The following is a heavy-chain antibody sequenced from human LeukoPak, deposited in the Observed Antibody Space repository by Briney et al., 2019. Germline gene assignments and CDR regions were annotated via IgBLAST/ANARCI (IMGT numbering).Heavy chain of an antibody. Sequence: SETLSLTCTVSGGSISSYFWSWIRQPPGKGLEWIGYINYSGSTNYSPSLKSQVTISVDTSKNQFSLKLSSVTAADTAVYYCARGSGWYFYWGQGTLVTVSS. CDR2: INYSGST. CDR3: ARGSGWYFY. D-gene: IGHD6-13*01. V-gene: IGHV4-59*12. J-gene: IGHJ4*02. CDR1: GGSISSYF.